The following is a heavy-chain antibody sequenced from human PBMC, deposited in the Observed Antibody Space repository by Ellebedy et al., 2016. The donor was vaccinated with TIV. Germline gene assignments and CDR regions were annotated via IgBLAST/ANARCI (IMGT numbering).Heavy chain of an antibody. J-gene: IGHJ4*02. CDR1: GFTFSDYY. CDR3: ASDPTTYLRSGHFDS. CDR2: INSYSSHI. Sequence: GGSLRLSCAASGFTFSDYYMSWIRQAPGKGLEWVSSINSYSSHIYYAGSVKGRFTISRDNAKNSVSLQMDSLRTDDTAVYYCASDPTTYLRSGHFDSWGQGILVTVSS. V-gene: IGHV3-11*06. D-gene: IGHD3-3*01.